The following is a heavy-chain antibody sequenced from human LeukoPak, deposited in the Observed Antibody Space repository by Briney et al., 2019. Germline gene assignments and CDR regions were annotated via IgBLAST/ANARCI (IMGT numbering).Heavy chain of an antibody. Sequence: GGSLRLSCAASGFTFSSYSMTWVRQAPGKGLEWVSSISSGSSYIFYADSVKGRFTISRDNAKNSLYLQMHSLRAEDTAVYYCARGLYYYDNSVRPPYYMDVWGKGTTVTVSS. CDR1: GFTFSSYS. J-gene: IGHJ6*03. CDR2: ISSGSSYI. CDR3: ARGLYYYDNSVRPPYYMDV. D-gene: IGHD3-22*01. V-gene: IGHV3-21*01.